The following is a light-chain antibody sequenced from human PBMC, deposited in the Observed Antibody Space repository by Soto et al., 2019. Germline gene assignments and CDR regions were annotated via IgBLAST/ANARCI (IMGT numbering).Light chain of an antibody. CDR1: ESVSTW. CDR3: QQYMSYS. CDR2: KAS. Sequence: DILMTQPPSTLSASVGDRVTITCRASESVSTWLAWYQQKPGKAPKLLNHKASSLKSGVPSRFSGSGSGTEFTLTISSLQPDDFATYYCQQYMSYSFGQGTKVDIK. J-gene: IGKJ1*01. V-gene: IGKV1-5*03.